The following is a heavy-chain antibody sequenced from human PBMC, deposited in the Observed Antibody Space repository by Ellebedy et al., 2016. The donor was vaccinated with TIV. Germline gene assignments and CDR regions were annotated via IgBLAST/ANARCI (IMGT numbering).Heavy chain of an antibody. V-gene: IGHV4-39*01. CDR3: ARLGRITLFARNPWFDP. CDR1: NGSLSSGGYY. Sequence: SETLSLTXSVSNGSLSSGGYYWAWIRQPPGKGLEWIGSVYHRGSTYYNSSLKSRVTISVDSSNNQFSLKLTSVTAADTAVYYCARLGRITLFARNPWFDPWGQGTLVTVSA. CDR2: VYHRGST. D-gene: IGHD3-3*01. J-gene: IGHJ5*02.